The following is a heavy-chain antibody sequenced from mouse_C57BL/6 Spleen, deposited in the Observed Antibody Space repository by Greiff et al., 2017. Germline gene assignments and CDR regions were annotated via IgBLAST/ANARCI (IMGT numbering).Heavy chain of an antibody. CDR1: GYTFTDYY. CDR3: AREGDSGYAD. CDR2: IYPGSGNT. Sequence: QVQLQQSGAELVRPGASVKLSCKASGYTFTDYYINWVKQRPGQGLEWIARIYPGSGNTYYNEKFKGKATLTAEKSSSTAYMQLSSLTSEDSAVYFCAREGDSGYADWGQGTLVTVSA. D-gene: IGHD3-2*02. J-gene: IGHJ3*01. V-gene: IGHV1-76*01.